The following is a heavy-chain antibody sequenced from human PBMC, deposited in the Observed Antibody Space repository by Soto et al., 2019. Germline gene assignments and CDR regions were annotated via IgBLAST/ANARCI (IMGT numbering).Heavy chain of an antibody. D-gene: IGHD3-9*01. CDR2: ISAYNGNT. V-gene: IGHV1-18*01. CDR1: GYTFTSYG. Sequence: QVPLVQSGAEVKKPGASVKVSCKASGYTFTSYGISWVRQAPGQGLEWMGWISAYNGNTNYAQKLQGRVTMTTDTSTSTAYMELRSLRSDDTAVYYCARTADYDILTGSPDYWGQGTLVTVSS. J-gene: IGHJ4*02. CDR3: ARTADYDILTGSPDY.